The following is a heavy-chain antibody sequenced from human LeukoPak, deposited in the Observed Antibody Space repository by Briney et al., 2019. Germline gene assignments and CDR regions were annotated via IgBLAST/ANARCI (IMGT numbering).Heavy chain of an antibody. J-gene: IGHJ5*02. CDR2: ISYDGSNK. CDR3: ARDPFVLWFGELST. V-gene: IGHV3-30-3*01. CDR1: GFTFSSYV. D-gene: IGHD3-10*01. Sequence: GRSLRLSCAASGFTFSSYVMHWVRQAPGKGLEWVAVISYDGSNKYYADSVKGRFTFSRDNSKNTLYLQMNSLRAEDTAVYYCARDPFVLWFGELSTWGQGTLVTVSS.